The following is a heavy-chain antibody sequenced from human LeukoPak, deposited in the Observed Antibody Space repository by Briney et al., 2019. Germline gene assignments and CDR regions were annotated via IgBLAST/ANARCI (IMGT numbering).Heavy chain of an antibody. CDR1: GFTFSDYY. J-gene: IGHJ4*02. CDR2: MSSSGSTI. V-gene: IGHV3-11*01. D-gene: IGHD6-19*01. CDR3: ARALLSSGSLPGY. Sequence: SGGSLRLSCAASGFTFSDYYMSWIRQAPGKGLEWVSYMSSSGSTIYYADSVKGRFTISRDNAKNSLFLQMNSQRAEDTAVYYCARALLSSGSLPGYWGQGTLVTVSS.